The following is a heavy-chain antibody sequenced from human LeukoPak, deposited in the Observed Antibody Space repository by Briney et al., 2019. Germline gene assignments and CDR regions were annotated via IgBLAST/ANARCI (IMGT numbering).Heavy chain of an antibody. CDR1: GGSFSGNY. CDR2: ISHGGST. V-gene: IGHV4-34*01. D-gene: IGHD5-12*01. Sequence: SETLSLTCAIYGGSFSGNYWSWIRQPPGKGLEWIGEISHGGSTNYNPSLKSRVTISVDTSKNQFSLKLSSVTAADTAVYYCARAAVATISPDAFDIWGQGTMVTVSS. CDR3: ARAAVATISPDAFDI. J-gene: IGHJ3*02.